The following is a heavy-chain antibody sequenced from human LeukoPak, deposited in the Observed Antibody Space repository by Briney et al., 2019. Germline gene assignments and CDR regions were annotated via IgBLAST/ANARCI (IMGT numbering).Heavy chain of an antibody. V-gene: IGHV3-23*01. Sequence: GWSLRLSCAASGFTFISYAMSWVRQAPGKGLEWVSAISGSGGSTYYADSVKGRFTISRDNSKNTLYLQMNSLRAEDTAVYYCAKDLTPGIAASITGYWGQGTLVTVSS. CDR2: ISGSGGST. CDR3: AKDLTPGIAASITGY. J-gene: IGHJ4*02. D-gene: IGHD6-13*01. CDR1: GFTFISYA.